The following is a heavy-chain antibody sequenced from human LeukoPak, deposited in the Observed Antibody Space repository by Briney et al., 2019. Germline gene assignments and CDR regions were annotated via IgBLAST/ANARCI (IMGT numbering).Heavy chain of an antibody. J-gene: IGHJ6*02. V-gene: IGHV1-18*01. D-gene: IGHD3-10*01. CDR2: ISAYNGNT. Sequence: AGVKVSCKGSGYTFTSYGISWVRHAPGQGLEWMGGISAYNGNTNYAQKLQGRVTMTTDTSTSTAYMEMRRLRSDDTAVYYCAREYRFGEENHGMDVWGQGTTVTVSS. CDR3: AREYRFGEENHGMDV. CDR1: GYTFTSYG.